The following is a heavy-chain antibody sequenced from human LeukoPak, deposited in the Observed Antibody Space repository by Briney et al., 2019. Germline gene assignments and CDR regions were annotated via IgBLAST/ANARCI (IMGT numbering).Heavy chain of an antibody. CDR3: ARDKGSSSSTLVYYYYYYYMDV. CDR2: ISSDGSNH. Sequence: GGSLRLSCAASGFSFTSYTMHWVRQAPGKGLEWVAAISSDGSNHYYADSVKGRFTVSRDNAKNSLYLQMNSLRAEDTAVYYCARDKGSSSSTLVYYYYYYYMDVWGEGTTVTVSS. J-gene: IGHJ6*03. D-gene: IGHD6-6*01. CDR1: GFSFTSYT. V-gene: IGHV3-30*04.